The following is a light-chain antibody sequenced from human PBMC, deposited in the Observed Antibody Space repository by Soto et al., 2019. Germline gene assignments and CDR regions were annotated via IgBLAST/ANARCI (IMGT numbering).Light chain of an antibody. CDR2: WAS. CDR1: QSVLYSSNNKNY. J-gene: IGKJ1*01. CDR3: QQYFSTPPT. V-gene: IGKV4-1*01. Sequence: DIVMTQSPDSLAVSLGERATINCKSSQSVLYSSNNKNYVAWHQQKPGQPPKLLIYWASTRESGVPDRFSGSRSATDFTLTISSLQAEDVAVYYCQQYFSTPPTFGQGTKVEIK.